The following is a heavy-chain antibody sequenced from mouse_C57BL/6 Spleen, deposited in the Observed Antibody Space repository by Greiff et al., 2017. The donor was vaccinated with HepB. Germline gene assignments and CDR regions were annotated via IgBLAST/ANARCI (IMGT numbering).Heavy chain of an antibody. D-gene: IGHD1-1*01. CDR3: DRAFYGSLFAY. CDR1: GYTFTSYW. CDR2: IDPSDSYT. J-gene: IGHJ3*01. V-gene: IGHV1-50*01. Sequence: QVQLKESGAELVKPGASVKLSCKASGYTFTSYWMQWVKQRPGQGLEWIGEIDPSDSYTNYNQKFKGKATVTVDTSSSTAYMQLSSLASEDAAVYYGDRAFYGSLFAYWGKGTLVTVSA.